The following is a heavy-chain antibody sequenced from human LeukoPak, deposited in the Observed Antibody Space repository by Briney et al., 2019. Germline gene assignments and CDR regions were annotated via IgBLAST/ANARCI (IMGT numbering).Heavy chain of an antibody. CDR2: INHSGST. D-gene: IGHD6-13*01. CDR1: GGSISSYY. J-gene: IGHJ4*02. V-gene: IGHV4-34*01. CDR3: ARDVVAAAGTWDY. Sequence: PSETLSLTCTVSGGSISSYYWSWIRQPPGKGLEWIGEINHSGSTNYNPSLESRVTMSVDTSKNQLSLKLSSVTAADTAVYYCARDVVAAAGTWDYWGQGTLVTVSS.